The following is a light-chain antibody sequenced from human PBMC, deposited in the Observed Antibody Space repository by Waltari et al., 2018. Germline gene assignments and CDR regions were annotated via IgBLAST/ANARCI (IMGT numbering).Light chain of an antibody. J-gene: IGLJ2*01. CDR1: SSAIGSFDL. Sequence: QSALAQPASVSGSPGQSITIPCTVSSSAIGSFDLVSWYQQHPGRAPRLIIRNVSERPSGVPHRFSGSKSGNTASLTISSLRSEDESLYFCSSFTTGSTGLFGGGTKLTVL. CDR3: SSFTTGSTGL. V-gene: IGLV2-14*03. CDR2: NVS.